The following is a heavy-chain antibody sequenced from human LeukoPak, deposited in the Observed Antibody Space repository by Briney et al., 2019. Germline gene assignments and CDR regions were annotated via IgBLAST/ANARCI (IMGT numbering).Heavy chain of an antibody. CDR1: GFTVSSNY. V-gene: IGHV3-53*01. D-gene: IGHD6-13*01. CDR3: ARLSSSWSSTNWFDP. J-gene: IGHJ5*02. Sequence: GGSLRLSCAASGFTVSSNYMSWVRQAPGKGLEWVSVIYSGGSTYYADSVKGRFTISRDNSKNTLYLQMNSLRAEDTAVYYCARLSSSWSSTNWFDPWGQGTLVTVSS. CDR2: IYSGGST.